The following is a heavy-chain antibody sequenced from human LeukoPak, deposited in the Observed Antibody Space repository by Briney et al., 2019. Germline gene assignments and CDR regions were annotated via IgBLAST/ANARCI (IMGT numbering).Heavy chain of an antibody. CDR2: ISGSGGST. J-gene: IGHJ5*02. CDR3: AKGRAAAGTDPFDP. D-gene: IGHD6-13*01. Sequence: PGGSLRLSCAASGFTYSNHAMSWVRQAPGKGLEWVSAISGSGGSTYYADSVKGRFTISRDNSKNTLYLQMNSLRAEDTAVYYCAKGRAAAGTDPFDPWGQGTLVTVSS. V-gene: IGHV3-23*01. CDR1: GFTYSNHA.